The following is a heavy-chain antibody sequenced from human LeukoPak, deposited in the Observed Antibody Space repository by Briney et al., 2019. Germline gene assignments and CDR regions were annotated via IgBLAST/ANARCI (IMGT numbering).Heavy chain of an antibody. CDR1: GGSISSSNW. V-gene: IGHV4-4*02. D-gene: IGHD1-26*01. Sequence: PSGTLSLTCAVSGGSISSSNWWSWVRQPPGKGLEWIGEIYHSGSTNYNPSLKSRVTISVDKSKNQFSLKVRSVTAADTAVYYCARTGGSFYFYYYMDVWGEGTTVTVSS. CDR2: IYHSGST. J-gene: IGHJ6*03. CDR3: ARTGGSFYFYYYMDV.